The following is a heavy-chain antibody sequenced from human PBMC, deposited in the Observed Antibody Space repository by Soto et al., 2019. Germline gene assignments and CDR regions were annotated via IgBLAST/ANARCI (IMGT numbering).Heavy chain of an antibody. CDR1: GGSISSSSYY. CDR3: ARANTAMVRLIDY. CDR2: IYYSGST. D-gene: IGHD5-18*01. J-gene: IGHJ4*02. V-gene: IGHV4-39*01. Sequence: SETLSLTCTVSGGSISSSSYYWGWIRQPPGKGLEWIGSIYYSGSTYYNPSLKSRVTISVDTSKNQFSLKLSSVTAADTAVYYCARANTAMVRLIDYWGQGTLVTVSS.